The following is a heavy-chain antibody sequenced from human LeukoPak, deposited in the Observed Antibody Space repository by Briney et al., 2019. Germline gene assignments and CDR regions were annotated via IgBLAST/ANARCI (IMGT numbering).Heavy chain of an antibody. CDR1: GFTFDDYA. CDR2: ISWNSGRI. CDR3: ARDRDPLVRCDY. V-gene: IGHV3-9*01. Sequence: PGGSLRLSCAASGFTFDDYAMHWVRQAPGKGLEWVSGISWNSGRISYADSVKGRFTISRDNAKNSLYLQMNSLRAEDTAVYYCARDRDPLVRCDYWGQGTLVTVSS. J-gene: IGHJ4*02. D-gene: IGHD3-10*01.